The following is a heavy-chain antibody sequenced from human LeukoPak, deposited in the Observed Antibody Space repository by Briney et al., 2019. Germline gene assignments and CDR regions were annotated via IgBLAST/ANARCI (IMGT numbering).Heavy chain of an antibody. Sequence: SETLSLTCTVSGGSISSTTYYWGWIRQPPGKGLEWIGEMYLSGTTHSNPSVKSRVTISIDKSKNQFFLNLSSVTAADTAVYYCAGLVGRYSSGLYYYYFDYWGQGTLVTVSS. J-gene: IGHJ4*02. D-gene: IGHD3-22*01. V-gene: IGHV4-39*07. CDR3: AGLVGRYSSGLYYYYFDY. CDR1: GGSISSTTYY. CDR2: MYLSGTT.